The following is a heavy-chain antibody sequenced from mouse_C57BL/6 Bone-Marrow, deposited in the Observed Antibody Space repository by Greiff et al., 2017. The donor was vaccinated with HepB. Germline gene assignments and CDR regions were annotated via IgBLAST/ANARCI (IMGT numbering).Heavy chain of an antibody. J-gene: IGHJ2*01. D-gene: IGHD6-1*01. V-gene: IGHV1-15*01. Sequence: VQLQQSGAELVRPGASVTLSCKASGYTFTDYEMHWVKQTPVHGLEWIGAIDPETGGTAYNQKFKGKAILTADKSSSTAYMELRSLTSEDSAVDYCTRPHTRREYFDYWGQGTTLTVSS. CDR3: TRPHTRREYFDY. CDR2: IDPETGGT. CDR1: GYTFTDYE.